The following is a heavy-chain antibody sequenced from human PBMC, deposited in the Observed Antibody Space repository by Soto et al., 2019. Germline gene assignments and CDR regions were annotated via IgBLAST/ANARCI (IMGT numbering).Heavy chain of an antibody. V-gene: IGHV3-23*01. Sequence: HPGGSLRLSCAASGFRFSNYAMGWVRQAPGKGLEWVSAIIGAGDDTFHADSVKGRLTISRDNSRNMVVLQMNSLRADDTALYYCVKGSATSRPYYFDYWGQGTLVTVSS. J-gene: IGHJ4*02. CDR3: VKGSATSRPYYFDY. CDR2: IIGAGDDT. CDR1: GFRFSNYA.